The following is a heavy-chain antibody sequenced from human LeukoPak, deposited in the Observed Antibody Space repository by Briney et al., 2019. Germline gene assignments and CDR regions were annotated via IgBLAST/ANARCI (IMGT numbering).Heavy chain of an antibody. J-gene: IGHJ5*02. Sequence: SETLSLTCTVAGGSISSYYWSWIRQPAGKGLEWIGRIYTSGSTNYNPSLKSRVTMSVDTSKNQFSLKLSSVTAADTAVYYCARDADKCGGGCYENWFDPWGQGTLVTVSS. D-gene: IGHD2-21*02. CDR2: IYTSGST. CDR1: GGSISSYY. V-gene: IGHV4-4*07. CDR3: ARDADKCGGGCYENWFDP.